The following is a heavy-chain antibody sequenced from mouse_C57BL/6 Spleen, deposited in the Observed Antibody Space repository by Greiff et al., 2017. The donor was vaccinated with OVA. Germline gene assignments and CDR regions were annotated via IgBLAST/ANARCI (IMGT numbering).Heavy chain of an antibody. Sequence: QAQLQQPGAELVMPGASVKLSCKSSGYTFTSYWMHWVKHRPGPGLEWIGEIDPSDSSTNYNQKFKGKSTLTVDKSSSTAYMQLSSLTSEDSAVYYCARRGIDDGYYAWVAYWGQGTLVTVSA. D-gene: IGHD2-3*01. CDR2: IDPSDSST. CDR1: GYTFTSYW. J-gene: IGHJ3*01. CDR3: ARRGIDDGYYAWVAY. V-gene: IGHV1-69*01.